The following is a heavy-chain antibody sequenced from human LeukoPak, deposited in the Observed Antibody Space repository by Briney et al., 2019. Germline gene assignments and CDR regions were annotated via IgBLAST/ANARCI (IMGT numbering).Heavy chain of an antibody. Sequence: ASVKVSCKASGYTFTGYYMHWVRQAPGQGLEWMGWINPNSGGTNYAQKFQGWVTMTRDTSISTAYMELSRLRSDDTAVYYCARGRAITMIVVPPTFDIWDQGTMVTVSS. CDR1: GYTFTGYY. D-gene: IGHD3-22*01. V-gene: IGHV1-2*04. CDR2: INPNSGGT. J-gene: IGHJ3*02. CDR3: ARGRAITMIVVPPTFDI.